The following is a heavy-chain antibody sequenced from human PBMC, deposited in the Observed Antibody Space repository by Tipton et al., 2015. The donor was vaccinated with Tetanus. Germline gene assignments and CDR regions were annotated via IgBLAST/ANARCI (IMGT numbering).Heavy chain of an antibody. CDR2: IYYSGST. D-gene: IGHD1-26*01. CDR3: ARDQARGARGWNYFDC. Sequence: TLSLTCTVSGGSISSGGYYWSWIRQHPGKGLEWIGDIYYSGSTYYNPSLKSRVTISVDTSKNQFSLKLKSVTAADTAVYYCARDQARGARGWNYFDCWGQGTLVTVSS. V-gene: IGHV4-31*03. CDR1: GGSISSGGYY. J-gene: IGHJ4*02.